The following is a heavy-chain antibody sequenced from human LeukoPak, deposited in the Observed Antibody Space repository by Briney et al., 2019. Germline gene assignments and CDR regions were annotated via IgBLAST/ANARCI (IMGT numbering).Heavy chain of an antibody. V-gene: IGHV3-30*02. CDR3: AKDGCSSTSCSLID. D-gene: IGHD2-2*01. CDR1: EFTFSDYY. CDR2: IRYDGSNK. J-gene: IGHJ4*02. Sequence: GGSLRLSCAASEFTFSDYYMSWIRQAPGKGLEWVAFIRYDGSNKYYADSVKGRFTISRDNSKNTLYLQMNSLRAEDTAVYYCAKDGCSSTSCSLIDWGQGTLVTVSS.